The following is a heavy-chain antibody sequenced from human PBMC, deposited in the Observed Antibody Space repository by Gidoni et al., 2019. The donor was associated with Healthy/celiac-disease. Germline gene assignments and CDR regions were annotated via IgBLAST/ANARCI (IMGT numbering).Heavy chain of an antibody. V-gene: IGHV1-2*02. CDR2: INPNSGGT. CDR3: ARPPRSTGGFRNAFDI. CDR1: GYTFTAYY. D-gene: IGHD2-2*01. Sequence: QVQLVQSGAEVKKPAASVTVSCKASGYTFTAYYMHWGRQAPGQGLEWMGWINPNSGGTNYAQKCQGRVTMTRDTAISTAYMELSRLRSDDTAVYYWARPPRSTGGFRNAFDIWGQGTMVTVSS. J-gene: IGHJ3*02.